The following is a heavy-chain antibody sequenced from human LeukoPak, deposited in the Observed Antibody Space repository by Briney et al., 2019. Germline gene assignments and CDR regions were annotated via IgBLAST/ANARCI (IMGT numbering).Heavy chain of an antibody. J-gene: IGHJ3*02. Sequence: GGSLRLFCAPSGFTFSSSAMHWVRQAPGKGLEWVAIISYDGSNKYYADSVKGRFTISRDNSKNTLYLQINSLRAEDTAVYYCARPQGDSYNYVWTFDIWGQGTMVTVSS. CDR3: ARPQGDSYNYVWTFDI. CDR1: GFTFSSSA. V-gene: IGHV3-30-3*01. CDR2: ISYDGSNK. D-gene: IGHD3-10*01.